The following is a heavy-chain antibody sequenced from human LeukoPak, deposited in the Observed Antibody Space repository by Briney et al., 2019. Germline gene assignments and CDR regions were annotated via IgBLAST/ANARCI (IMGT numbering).Heavy chain of an antibody. CDR3: AKEAYSNYYFDY. J-gene: IGHJ4*02. Sequence: GGSLSLSRAASGLTFSSYAMSCVRQAPGTGLEGVSAISGSGGSTYYADSVKGRFTISSDNSKNTLYLQMNSLRAEDTAVYYCAKEAYSNYYFDYWGQGTLVTASS. D-gene: IGHD4-11*01. CDR1: GLTFSSYA. V-gene: IGHV3-23*01. CDR2: ISGSGGST.